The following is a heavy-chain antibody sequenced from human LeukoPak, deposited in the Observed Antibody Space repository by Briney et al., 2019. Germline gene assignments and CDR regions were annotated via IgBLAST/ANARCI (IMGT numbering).Heavy chain of an antibody. J-gene: IGHJ4*02. V-gene: IGHV4-59*01. CDR3: ARGWYCSGGSCYRYFDY. Sequence: PSETLSLTCTVSGGSISSYYWSWLRQPPGKGLEWIGYIYYSGSTNYNPSLKSRVTISVDTSKNQFSLKLSSVTAADTAVYYCARGWYCSGGSCYRYFDYWGQGTLVTVSS. CDR2: IYYSGST. D-gene: IGHD2-15*01. CDR1: GGSISSYY.